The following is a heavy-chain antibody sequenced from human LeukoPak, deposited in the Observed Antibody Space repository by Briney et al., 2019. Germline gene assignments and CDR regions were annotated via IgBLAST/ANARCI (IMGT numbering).Heavy chain of an antibody. Sequence: GGSLRLSCAASGFSVSSNYMSWVRQAPGKGLEWVSVLYSSGYTKYADSVRGRFSISRDNSENTLSLQMNSLRAEDTAVYYCAAKGNGYSGTYVFAHWGRGTLVTVSP. D-gene: IGHD5-12*01. J-gene: IGHJ4*02. CDR2: LYSSGYT. V-gene: IGHV3-66*01. CDR1: GFSVSSNY. CDR3: AAKGNGYSGTYVFAH.